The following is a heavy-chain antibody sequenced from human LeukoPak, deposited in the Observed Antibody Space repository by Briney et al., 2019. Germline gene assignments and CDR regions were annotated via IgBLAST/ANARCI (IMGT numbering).Heavy chain of an antibody. CDR3: ARDRAYSCYDPLDY. Sequence: PSGGSLRLSCAASGFTFSSYGMHWVRQAPGKGLEWVAVIWYDGSNKYYADSVKGRFTISRDNSKNTLYLQMNSLRAEDTAVYYCARDRAYSCYDPLDYWGQGTLVTVSS. D-gene: IGHD5-12*01. CDR1: GFTFSSYG. J-gene: IGHJ4*02. CDR2: IWYDGSNK. V-gene: IGHV3-33*01.